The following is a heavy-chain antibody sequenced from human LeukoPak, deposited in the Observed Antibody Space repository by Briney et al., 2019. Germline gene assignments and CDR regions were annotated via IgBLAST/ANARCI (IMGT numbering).Heavy chain of an antibody. J-gene: IGHJ6*04. CDR3: AKTMVRGEDYYYGMDV. V-gene: IGHV3-30*18. D-gene: IGHD3-10*01. Sequence: QAGGSLRLSCAASGFTFSSYGMYWVRQAPGNGLAWVAVISYDGSNKYYAYSVKGRFTISRDNSKNPLYLQMNTLRAEDTAVYYCAKTMVRGEDYYYGMDVWGKGTTVTVSS. CDR1: GFTFSSYG. CDR2: ISYDGSNK.